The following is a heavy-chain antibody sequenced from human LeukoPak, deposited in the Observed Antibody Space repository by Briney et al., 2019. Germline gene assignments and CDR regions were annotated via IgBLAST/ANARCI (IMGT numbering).Heavy chain of an antibody. V-gene: IGHV4-39*01. CDR1: GGSISSSSYY. CDR3: ARFHGDVDY. Sequence: SETLSLTCTVSGGSISSSSYYWGWIRQPPGKGLEWIGSSYYSGSTYYNPSLKSRVTISVDTSKNQFSLKLSSVTAADTAVYYCARFHGDVDYWGQGTLVTVSS. CDR2: SYYSGST. D-gene: IGHD7-27*01. J-gene: IGHJ4*02.